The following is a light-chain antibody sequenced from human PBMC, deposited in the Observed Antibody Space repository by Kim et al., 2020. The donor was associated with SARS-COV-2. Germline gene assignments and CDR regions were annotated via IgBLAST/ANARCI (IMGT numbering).Light chain of an antibody. J-gene: IGLJ1*01. Sequence: QSALTQPASVSGSPGQSITISCTGTSSDVGGYNYVSWYQQHPGKAPKLMIYDVSKRPSGVSNRFSGSKSGNTASLTISGLQAEDEADYYCSSYTSSSTLFGTGTKVPVL. CDR1: SSDVGGYNY. CDR3: SSYTSSSTL. V-gene: IGLV2-14*01. CDR2: DVS.